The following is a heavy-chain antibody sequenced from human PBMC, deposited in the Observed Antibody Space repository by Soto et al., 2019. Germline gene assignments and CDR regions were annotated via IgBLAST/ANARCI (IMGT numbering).Heavy chain of an antibody. J-gene: IGHJ6*03. Sequence: GGSLRLSCAASGFTFSSYAMSWVRQAPGKGLEWVSAISGSGGSTYYADSVKGRFTISRDNSKNMLYLQMNSLRAEDTAVYYCAKADAAAGYYYYMDVWGKGTTVTVSS. D-gene: IGHD6-13*01. V-gene: IGHV3-23*01. CDR1: GFTFSSYA. CDR2: ISGSGGST. CDR3: AKADAAAGYYYYMDV.